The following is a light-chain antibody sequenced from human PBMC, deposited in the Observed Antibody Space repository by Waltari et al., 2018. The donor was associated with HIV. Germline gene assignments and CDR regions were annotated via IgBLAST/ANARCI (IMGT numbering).Light chain of an antibody. Sequence: QSALTQPAPVPGSPGQSITIPCTGTSSDVGSYNLVSWYQQHPGKAPQLMIYEVSKPSSGVSNRFSGSKSGNTASLTISGLQAEDEAYYYCCSYAGSSTLVFGGGTKLTVL. V-gene: IGLV2-23*02. CDR1: SSDVGSYNL. CDR2: EVS. CDR3: CSYAGSSTLV. J-gene: IGLJ2*01.